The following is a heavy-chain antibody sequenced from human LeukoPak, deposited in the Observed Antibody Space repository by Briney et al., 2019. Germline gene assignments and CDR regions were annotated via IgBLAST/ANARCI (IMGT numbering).Heavy chain of an antibody. J-gene: IGHJ4*02. CDR1: GGSISSYY. D-gene: IGHD6-19*01. CDR3: ASYSSGWSVNTFDY. CDR2: IYYSGST. Sequence: PSETLSLTCTVSGGSISSYYWSWVRQPPGKGLEWIGYIYYSGSTKYNPSLKSRVTISVDPSKNQFSLKLSSVTAADSAVYYCASYSSGWSVNTFDYWGQGTLVTVSS. V-gene: IGHV4-59*01.